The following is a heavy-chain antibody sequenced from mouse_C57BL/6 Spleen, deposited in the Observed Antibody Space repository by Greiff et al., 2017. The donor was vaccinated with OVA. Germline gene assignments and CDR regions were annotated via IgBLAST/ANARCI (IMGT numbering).Heavy chain of an antibody. J-gene: IGHJ2*01. Sequence: EVQLQQSGPVLVKPGASVKMSCKASGYTFTDYYMNWVKQSHGKSLEWIGVINPYNGGTSYNQKFKGKATLTVDKSSSTAYMELNSLTSEDSAVYYCARRRAVLYYFDYWGQGTTLTVSS. V-gene: IGHV1-19*01. CDR3: ARRRAVLYYFDY. CDR1: GYTFTDYY. CDR2: INPYNGGT. D-gene: IGHD3-3*01.